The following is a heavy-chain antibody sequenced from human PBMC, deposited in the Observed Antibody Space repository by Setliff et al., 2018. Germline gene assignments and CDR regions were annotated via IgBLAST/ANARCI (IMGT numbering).Heavy chain of an antibody. J-gene: IGHJ5*01. CDR3: ARALGGISAAGNNWLDS. Sequence: ASVKVSCKASGYTFAGYYMHWVRQAPGQGLEWMGWINPNSGGAKYAQKFQGRVTITADKSTNTGYMELSSLRSEDTAVYYCARALGGISAAGNNWLDSWGQGTLVTVSS. V-gene: IGHV1-2*02. D-gene: IGHD6-13*01. CDR2: INPNSGGA. CDR1: GYTFAGYY.